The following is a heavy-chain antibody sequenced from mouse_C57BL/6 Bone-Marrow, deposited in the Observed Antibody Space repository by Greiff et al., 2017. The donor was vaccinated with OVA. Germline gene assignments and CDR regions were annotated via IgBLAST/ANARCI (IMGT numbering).Heavy chain of an antibody. V-gene: IGHV1-59*01. J-gene: IGHJ1*03. CDR3: ARPNYCGSSYWYFDV. Sequence: QVQLQQPGAELVRPGTSVKLSCKASGYTFTSYWMHWVKQRPGQGLEWIGVIDPSDSYTNYNQKFKGKATLTVDTSSSTAYMQLSSLTSVDSAVYDCARPNYCGSSYWYFDVWGTGTTVTVSS. D-gene: IGHD1-1*01. CDR1: GYTFTSYW. CDR2: IDPSDSYT.